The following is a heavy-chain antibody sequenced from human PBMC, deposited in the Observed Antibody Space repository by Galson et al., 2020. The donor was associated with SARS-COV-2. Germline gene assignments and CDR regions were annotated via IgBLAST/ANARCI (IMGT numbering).Heavy chain of an antibody. D-gene: IGHD1-1*01. Sequence: GGSLRLSCAASGFTFDDYAMHWVRQAPGKGLEWVSGISWNSGSIGYADSVKGRFTISRDNAKNSLYLQMTSLGAEDTALYYCATTGGRHYWGQGTLVTVSS. V-gene: IGHV3-9*01. J-gene: IGHJ4*02. CDR3: ATTGGRHY. CDR2: ISWNSGSI. CDR1: GFTFDDYA.